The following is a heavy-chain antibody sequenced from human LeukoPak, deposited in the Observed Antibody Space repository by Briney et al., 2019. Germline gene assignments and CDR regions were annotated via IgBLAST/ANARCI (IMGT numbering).Heavy chain of an antibody. V-gene: IGHV1-69*04. CDR1: GGTLSSYA. CDR3: ASSGSSGVY. Sequence: SVKVSCKASGGTLSSYAISWVRQAPGQGLEWMGRIIPILGIANYAQKFQGRVTITADKSTSTAYMELSSLRSEDTAVYYCASSGSSGVYWGQGTLVTVSS. CDR2: IIPILGIA. D-gene: IGHD6-6*01. J-gene: IGHJ4*02.